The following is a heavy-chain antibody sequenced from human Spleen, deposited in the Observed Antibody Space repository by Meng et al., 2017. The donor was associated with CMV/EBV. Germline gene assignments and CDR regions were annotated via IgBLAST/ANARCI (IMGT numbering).Heavy chain of an antibody. D-gene: IGHD2-8*01. Sequence: GGPLRLSCAASGFTIGANYMTWVRQAPGKGLEWISSIYSGGSQNYAESVEGRFTISKDYSRNTLHLQMNSLRVEDTAVYYCAFTYGRSFDYWGPGTLVTVSS. CDR1: GFTIGANY. CDR2: IYSGGSQ. V-gene: IGHV3-66*02. J-gene: IGHJ4*02. CDR3: AFTYGRSFDY.